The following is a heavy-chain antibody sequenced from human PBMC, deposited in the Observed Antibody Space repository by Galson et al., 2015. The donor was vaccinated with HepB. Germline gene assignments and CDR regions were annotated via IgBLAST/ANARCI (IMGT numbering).Heavy chain of an antibody. Sequence: SLRLSCAASGFTFSHYGMHWVRQAPGKGLEWVAIMWYDGTNKKYIDSYADSVKGGFTISRDNSKSTLYLQMNSLRAEDTAVYYCTRDEVSSTWFGSWGQGTLVTVSS. CDR1: GFTFSHYG. V-gene: IGHV3-33*01. D-gene: IGHD6-13*01. J-gene: IGHJ5*01. CDR2: MWYDGTNK. CDR3: TRDEVSSTWFGS.